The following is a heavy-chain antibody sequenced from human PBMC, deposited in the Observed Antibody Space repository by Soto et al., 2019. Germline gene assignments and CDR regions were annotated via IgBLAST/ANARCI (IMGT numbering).Heavy chain of an antibody. V-gene: IGHV3-23*01. CDR2: ISGSGYAT. J-gene: IGHJ6*02. CDR3: SRGETGLVNYYYYYGMDV. D-gene: IGHD1-26*01. Sequence: EVQLLESGGGLVQPGGSLRLSCAASGFTFSSYAMSWVRQAPGMGLEWVSVISGSGYATYYADSVKGRFTVSRDNSNNAVYMQTSSRRAVDTAVYYCSRGETGLVNYYYYYGMDVWGQGTTVTVSS. CDR1: GFTFSSYA.